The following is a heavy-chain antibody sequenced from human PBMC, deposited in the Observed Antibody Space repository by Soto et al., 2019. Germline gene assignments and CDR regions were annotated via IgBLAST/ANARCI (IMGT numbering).Heavy chain of an antibody. D-gene: IGHD2-8*01. CDR3: VRLIGNSWLDS. V-gene: IGHV6-1*01. Sequence: SQTLSLTCDISGDSVSTNTATWNWIRQSPSRGLEWLGRTYYRSKWYNDYAESVKSRITISPNISNNQDSLHLKSVTPDETAVYYCVRLIGNSWLDSWGQGTLVTVSS. CDR1: GDSVSTNTAT. J-gene: IGHJ5*01. CDR2: TYYRSKWYN.